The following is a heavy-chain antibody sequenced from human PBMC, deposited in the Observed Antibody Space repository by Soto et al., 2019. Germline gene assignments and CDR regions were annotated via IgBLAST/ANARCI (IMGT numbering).Heavy chain of an antibody. V-gene: IGHV3-30-3*01. CDR2: ISYDGSNK. CDR3: ARDIYSSGWYGGNWLDP. CDR1: GFTFSSYA. J-gene: IGHJ5*02. Sequence: PGGSLRLSCAASGFTFSSYAMHWVRQAPGKGLEWVAVISYDGSNKYYADSVKGRFTISRDNSKNTLYLQMNSLRAEDTAVYYCARDIYSSGWYGGNWLDPWGKGTLVTVSS. D-gene: IGHD6-19*01.